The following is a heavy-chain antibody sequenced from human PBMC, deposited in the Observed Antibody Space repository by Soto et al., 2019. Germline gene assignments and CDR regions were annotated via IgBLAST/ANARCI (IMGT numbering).Heavy chain of an antibody. Sequence: ASVKVSCKASGYTFTSYAMHWVRQAPGQRLEWMGIINASNGSTSYAQKFQGRVTMTRDSSTSTVYMELSSLRSEDTAVYYCARVLRYPDYWGQGTLVTAPQ. D-gene: IGHD3-10*01. CDR2: INASNGST. V-gene: IGHV1-46*01. CDR1: GYTFTSYA. J-gene: IGHJ4*02. CDR3: ARVLRYPDY.